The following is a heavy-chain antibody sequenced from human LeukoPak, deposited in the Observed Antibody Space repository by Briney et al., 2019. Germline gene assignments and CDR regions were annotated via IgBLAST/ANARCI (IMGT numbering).Heavy chain of an antibody. J-gene: IGHJ3*02. CDR2: FDPEDDET. V-gene: IGHV1-24*01. CDR1: GYTLTELS. D-gene: IGHD4-17*01. Sequence: ASVKVSCKVSGYTLTELSMHRVRQAPGKGLEWMGGFDPEDDETIYAQKFQGRVTMTEDTSTDTAYMELSSLRSEDTAVYYCATDKPGTVTDAFDIWGQGTMVTVS. CDR3: ATDKPGTVTDAFDI.